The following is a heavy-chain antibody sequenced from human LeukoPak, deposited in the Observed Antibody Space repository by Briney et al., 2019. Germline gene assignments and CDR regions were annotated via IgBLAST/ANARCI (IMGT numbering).Heavy chain of an antibody. Sequence: PSETLSLTCAVYGGSFSGYYWSWIRQPPGKGLEWIGEINHSGSTNYNPSLKSRVTISVDTSKNQFSLKLSSVTAADTAVYYCARGTILGVVPSDYWGQGTLVTVSS. CDR2: INHSGST. D-gene: IGHD3-3*01. V-gene: IGHV4-34*01. J-gene: IGHJ4*02. CDR3: ARGTILGVVPSDY. CDR1: GGSFSGYY.